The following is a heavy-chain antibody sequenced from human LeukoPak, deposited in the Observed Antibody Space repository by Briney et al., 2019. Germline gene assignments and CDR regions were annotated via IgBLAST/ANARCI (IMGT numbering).Heavy chain of an antibody. V-gene: IGHV3-30*18. J-gene: IGHJ4*02. CDR2: ISFDGGDK. CDR1: GYTFISFG. CDR3: AKQGRDHCSGGSCYLFDY. Sequence: GGSLRLSCAASGYTFISFGMHWVRQAPGKGLQWVALISFDGGDKYYADSVKGRFTISRDNSKDTLFLQMDSLRPEDTAVYYCAKQGRDHCSGGSCYLFDYWGQGTLVTVSS. D-gene: IGHD2-15*01.